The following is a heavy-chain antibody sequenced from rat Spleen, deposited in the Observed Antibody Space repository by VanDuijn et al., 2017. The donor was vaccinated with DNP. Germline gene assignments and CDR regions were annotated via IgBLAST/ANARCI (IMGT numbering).Heavy chain of an antibody. V-gene: IGHV5-17*01. D-gene: IGHD1-4*01. CDR2: ISYDGSRT. CDR3: ASRTTGGY. J-gene: IGHJ2*01. CDR1: GFTFSDYA. Sequence: EVQLVESGGGLVQPGRSLKLSCAASGFTFSDYAMAWVRQAPKKGLEWVATISYDGSRTYYRDSVKGRFTISRDNAKTTLYQKMDSLRSEDTATYYFASRTTGGYCGQGVMVTVSS.